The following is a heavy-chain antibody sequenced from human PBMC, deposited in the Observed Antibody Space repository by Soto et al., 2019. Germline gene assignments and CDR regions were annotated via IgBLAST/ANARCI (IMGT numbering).Heavy chain of an antibody. V-gene: IGHV4-38-2*01. J-gene: IGHJ5*02. Sequence: PSETLSLTCAVSGYSISLGYYWGWIRQPPGKGLEWIGSIYHSGNTYYNPSLKSRVSISLDTSKNHFSLELTSVTAADTAVYFCASSKYDVVAGSVWFDPWGQGTLVTVSS. CDR2: IYHSGNT. D-gene: IGHD2-21*01. CDR1: GYSISLGYY. CDR3: ASSKYDVVAGSVWFDP.